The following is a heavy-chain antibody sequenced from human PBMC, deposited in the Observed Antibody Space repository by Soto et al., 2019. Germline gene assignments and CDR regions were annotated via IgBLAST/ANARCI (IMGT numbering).Heavy chain of an antibody. CDR3: ARDREDGSGTKYSWFVS. CDR1: GGTFANLG. D-gene: IGHD3-10*01. CDR2: TIPLFGTP. V-gene: IGHV1-69*01. Sequence: QMQLVQSGAEVKKPGSSVKVSCKASGGTFANLGISWLRQAPGQGLEWMGGTIPLFGTPHYAEKLRDRLTITADATSTAYMELTSVSSEDTATYYCARDREDGSGTKYSWFVSWGQGTLVRVSS. J-gene: IGHJ5*01.